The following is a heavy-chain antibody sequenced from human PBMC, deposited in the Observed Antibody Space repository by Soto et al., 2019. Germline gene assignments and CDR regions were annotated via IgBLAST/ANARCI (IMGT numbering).Heavy chain of an antibody. Sequence: QVQLVQSGAEVKKPGASVKVSCKASGYTFTSYDINWVRQATGQGLEWMGWMNPNSGNTGYAQKFQGRVTMTRNTSISTAYMELSSLRSEDTAVYYGARSSAIFYYYGMDVWGQGTTVTVSS. J-gene: IGHJ6*02. D-gene: IGHD3-3*01. CDR2: MNPNSGNT. V-gene: IGHV1-8*01. CDR1: GYTFTSYD. CDR3: ARSSAIFYYYGMDV.